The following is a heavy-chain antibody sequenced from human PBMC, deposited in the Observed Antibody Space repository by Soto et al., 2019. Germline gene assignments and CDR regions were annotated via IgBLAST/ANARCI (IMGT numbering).Heavy chain of an antibody. Sequence: SGLRGEPTQTLTLTCTFSGFSFTTAGVAVGWIRQTPGGALEWLTLIYYNDDRRFSPSLKTRLTITGDTSKNQVVLSLTNVDPGDTATYFCAHSDGGYEIIYFDFWGQGIPVTVSS. CDR3: AHSDGGYEIIYFDF. D-gene: IGHD5-12*01. J-gene: IGHJ4*02. CDR1: GFSFTTAGVA. CDR2: IYYNDDR. V-gene: IGHV2-5*01.